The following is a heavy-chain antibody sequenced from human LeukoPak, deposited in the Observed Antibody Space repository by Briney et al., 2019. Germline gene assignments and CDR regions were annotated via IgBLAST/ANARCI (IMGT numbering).Heavy chain of an antibody. V-gene: IGHV4-31*03. J-gene: IGHJ4*02. D-gene: IGHD4-23*01. CDR2: IYYSGST. CDR3: ARYPRSVVTLCYFDY. Sequence: SETLSLTCTVSGGSISCGGYYGGWTRQHPGKGLEWIGYIYYSGSTYYNPSLKRRVTISVDTSKNQFSPKLSSVPAADTAVYYCARYPRSVVTLCYFDYGGQGTLVTVSS. CDR1: GGSISCGGYY.